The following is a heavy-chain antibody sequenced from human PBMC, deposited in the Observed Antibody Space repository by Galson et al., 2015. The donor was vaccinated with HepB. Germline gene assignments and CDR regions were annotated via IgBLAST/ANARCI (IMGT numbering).Heavy chain of an antibody. CDR1: GFTFSNYV. Sequence: SLRLSCAASGFTFSNYVMHWVRQAPGKGLEWVAFISYDGSNKNYAASVKGRFSISRDNSKDTVFLQMDNLRAEDTAVYYCVKEGSWFGGDWFDPWGQGALVTVS. J-gene: IGHJ5*02. CDR3: VKEGSWFGGDWFDP. V-gene: IGHV3-30-3*01. CDR2: ISYDGSNK. D-gene: IGHD3-16*01.